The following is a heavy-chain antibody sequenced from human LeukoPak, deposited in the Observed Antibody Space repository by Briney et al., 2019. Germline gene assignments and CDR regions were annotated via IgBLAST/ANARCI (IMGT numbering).Heavy chain of an antibody. CDR3: ARDLGVWFGGLLAPFDY. V-gene: IGHV3-7*01. D-gene: IGHD3-10*01. Sequence: PGGSLRLSCAASGFTFSSYWMSWVRQAPGKGLEWVANIKQDGSEKYYVDSVKGRFTISRDNAKNSLYLQMNSLRAEDTAVYYCARDLGVWFGGLLAPFDYWGQGTLVTVSS. CDR2: IKQDGSEK. J-gene: IGHJ4*02. CDR1: GFTFSSYW.